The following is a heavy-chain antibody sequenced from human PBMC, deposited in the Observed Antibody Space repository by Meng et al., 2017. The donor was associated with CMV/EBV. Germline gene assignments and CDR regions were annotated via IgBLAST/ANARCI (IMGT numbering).Heavy chain of an antibody. CDR2: ISGSGGST. D-gene: IGHD2-2*02. V-gene: IGHV3-23*01. CDR3: ARLYLPLGFDY. Sequence: GGSLRLSCVASGFTFSSYAMSWVRQAPGKGLEWVSAISGSGGSTYYADSVKGRFTISRDNSKNTLYLQMNSLRAEDTAVYYCARLYLPLGFDYWGQGTLVTVSS. J-gene: IGHJ4*02. CDR1: GFTFSSYA.